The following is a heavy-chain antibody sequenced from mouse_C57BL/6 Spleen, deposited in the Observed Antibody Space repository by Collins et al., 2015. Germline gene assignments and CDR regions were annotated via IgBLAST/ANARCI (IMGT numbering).Heavy chain of an antibody. CDR1: GFSLTSYG. CDR2: IWSDGST. J-gene: IGHJ4*01. D-gene: IGHD2-3*01. Sequence: QVQLKESGPGLVAPSQSLSITCTISGFSLTSYGVHWVRQPPGKGLEWLVVIWSDGSTTYNSALKSRLSISKDNSKSQVFLKMNSLQTDDTAMYYCARHAWLLRGDAMDYWGQGTSVTVSS. CDR3: ARHAWLLRGDAMDY. V-gene: IGHV2-6-1*01.